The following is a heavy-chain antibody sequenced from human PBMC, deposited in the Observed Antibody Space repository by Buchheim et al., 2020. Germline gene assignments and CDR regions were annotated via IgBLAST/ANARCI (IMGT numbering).Heavy chain of an antibody. CDR2: IYYSGST. J-gene: IGHJ4*02. V-gene: IGHV4-39*01. D-gene: IGHD6-13*01. CDR1: GGSISRSSYY. CDR3: ARQGSSWNPDPDY. Sequence: QLQLQESGPGLVKPSETLSLTCSVSGGSISRSSYYWGWIRQPPGKGPEWIGSIYYSGSTFYNPSLKSRVTISVDTSQNHLSLNLRSVTAADTAVYYCARQGSSWNPDPDYWGQGT.